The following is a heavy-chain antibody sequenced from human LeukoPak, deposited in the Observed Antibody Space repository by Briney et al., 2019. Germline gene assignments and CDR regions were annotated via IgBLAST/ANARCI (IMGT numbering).Heavy chain of an antibody. CDR2: INPNSGGT. J-gene: IGHJ4*02. CDR3: ARPAHDHYYDSSGYYDY. D-gene: IGHD3-22*01. Sequence: GASVKVSCKASGYTFTGYYMHWVRQAPGQGLEWMGWINPNSGGTNYAQKFQGRVTMTRDTSISTAYMALSRLRSDDTAVYYCARPAHDHYYDSSGYYDYWGQGTLVTVSS. V-gene: IGHV1-2*02. CDR1: GYTFTGYY.